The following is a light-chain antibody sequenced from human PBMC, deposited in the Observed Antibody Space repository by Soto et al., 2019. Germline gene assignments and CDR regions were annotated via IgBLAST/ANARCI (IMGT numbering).Light chain of an antibody. Sequence: QSALTQPASVSGSLGQSITISCTGTSSDIGGYKYVSWYQQHPGKAPKLIIFEVSNRPSGVSDRFSGSNSGNTASLTISGLQAEDEADYSCTSYSRYRVLVFGGGTK. CDR3: TSYSRYRVLV. CDR1: SSDIGGYKY. J-gene: IGLJ3*02. CDR2: EVS. V-gene: IGLV2-14*01.